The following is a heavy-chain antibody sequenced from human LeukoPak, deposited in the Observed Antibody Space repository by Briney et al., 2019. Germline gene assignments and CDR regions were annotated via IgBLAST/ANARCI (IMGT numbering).Heavy chain of an antibody. CDR2: ISSSSTYI. D-gene: IGHD3-10*01. CDR3: ARDALTQITMFRGAIDY. Sequence: PGGSLRLSCAASGFTFSSYSMNWVRQAPGKGLEWVSSISSSSTYIYYADSVKGRFTISRDNAKNSLYLQLNSLRAEDTAVYYCARDALTQITMFRGAIDYWGQGTLVTVSS. J-gene: IGHJ4*02. V-gene: IGHV3-21*01. CDR1: GFTFSSYS.